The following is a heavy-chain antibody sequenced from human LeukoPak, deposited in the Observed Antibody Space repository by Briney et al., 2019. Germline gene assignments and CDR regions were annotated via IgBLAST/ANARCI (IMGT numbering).Heavy chain of an antibody. J-gene: IGHJ4*02. Sequence: PGGSLRLSCAASGFIFSDYYMSWIRQAPAKGLEWVSYISSGGSTIYYADSVKGRFTISRDNSKNTLYLQMNSLRAEDTAVYHCARDFDDYGDPEGDYWGQGTLVTVSS. CDR3: ARDFDDYGDPEGDY. CDR2: ISSGGSTI. CDR1: GFIFSDYY. D-gene: IGHD4-17*01. V-gene: IGHV3-11*04.